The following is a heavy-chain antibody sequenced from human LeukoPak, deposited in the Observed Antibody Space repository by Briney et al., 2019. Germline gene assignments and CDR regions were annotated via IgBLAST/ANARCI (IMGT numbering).Heavy chain of an antibody. CDR2: ISSSGTYI. CDR1: RFTVSTYP. J-gene: IGHJ4*01. D-gene: IGHD1-26*01. V-gene: IGHV3-21*01. Sequence: GGSLTLSCAASRFTVSTYPMNWLRQAPGKGLEWVSSISSSGTYIYFADSMKGRFTISRDNAKNSLYLQLNSLRAADTDVYYCAREEGSGTTGNYFVYWGHGTLVTVSS. CDR3: AREEGSGTTGNYFVY.